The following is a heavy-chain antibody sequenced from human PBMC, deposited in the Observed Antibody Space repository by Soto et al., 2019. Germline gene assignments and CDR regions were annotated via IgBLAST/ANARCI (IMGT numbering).Heavy chain of an antibody. CDR2: IYYSGST. CDR1: GGSVSSGSYY. Sequence: SETLSLTCTVSGGSVSSGSYYWSWIRQPPGKGLEWIGYIYYSGSTNYNPSPKSRVTISVDTSKNQFSLKLSSVTAADTAVYYCARREITMVRGGPFDYWGQGTLVTVS. V-gene: IGHV4-61*01. CDR3: ARREITMVRGGPFDY. J-gene: IGHJ4*02. D-gene: IGHD3-10*01.